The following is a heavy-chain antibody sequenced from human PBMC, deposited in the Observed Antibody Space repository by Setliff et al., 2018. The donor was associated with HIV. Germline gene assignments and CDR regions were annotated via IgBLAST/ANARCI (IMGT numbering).Heavy chain of an antibody. D-gene: IGHD1-26*01. V-gene: IGHV4-59*11. J-gene: IGHJ4*02. CDR3: ARNSGSYWHDADFDY. CDR2: IYYSGST. CDR1: GGSISSHY. Sequence: PSETLSLTCTVSGGSISSHYWSWIRQPPGKGLEWIGSIYYSGSTNYNPSLKSRVTMSVDTSKNQFSLKLSSVTAADTAVYYCARNSGSYWHDADFDYWGQGTLVTVSS.